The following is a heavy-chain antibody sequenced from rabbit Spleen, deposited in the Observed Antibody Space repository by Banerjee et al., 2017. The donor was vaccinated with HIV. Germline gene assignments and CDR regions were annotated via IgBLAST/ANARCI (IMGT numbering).Heavy chain of an antibody. Sequence: QSLEESGGGLVQPEGSLALTCKASGFSFSSSDYICWVRQAPGKGLEWIGCINTYTGKSVYASWATGRFTISRTSSITVTLQMTSLTAADTATYFCARDLVAVIGWNFNLWGQGTLVTVS. CDR1: GFSFSSSDY. V-gene: IGHV1S40*01. J-gene: IGHJ4*01. CDR3: ARDLVAVIGWNFNL. CDR2: INTYTGKS. D-gene: IGHD1-1*01.